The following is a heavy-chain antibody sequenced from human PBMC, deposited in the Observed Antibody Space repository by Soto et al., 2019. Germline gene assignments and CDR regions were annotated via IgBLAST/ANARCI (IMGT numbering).Heavy chain of an antibody. Sequence: GGSLRLSCAASGFTFSSYGMHWVRQAPGKGLEWVAVIWYDGSNKYYADSVKGRFTISRDNSKNTLYLQMNSLRAEDTAVYYCARGTGLLWFGRHKTMNSYYYYYMDVWGKGTTVTVSS. V-gene: IGHV3-33*01. D-gene: IGHD3-10*01. CDR3: ARGTGLLWFGRHKTMNSYYYYYMDV. J-gene: IGHJ6*03. CDR1: GFTFSSYG. CDR2: IWYDGSNK.